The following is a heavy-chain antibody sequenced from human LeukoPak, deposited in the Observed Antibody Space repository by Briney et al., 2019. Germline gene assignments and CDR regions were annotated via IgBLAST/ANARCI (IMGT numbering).Heavy chain of an antibody. D-gene: IGHD1-20*01. CDR2: IYTSGST. CDR3: ARGVRITGNWFDP. J-gene: IGHJ5*02. CDR1: GGSFSGYY. Sequence: SETLSLTCAVYGGSFSGYYWSWIRQPAGKGLEWIGRIYTSGSTNYNPSLKSRVTMSVDTSKNQFSLKLSSVTAADTAVYYCARGVRITGNWFDPWGQGTLVTVSS. V-gene: IGHV4-59*10.